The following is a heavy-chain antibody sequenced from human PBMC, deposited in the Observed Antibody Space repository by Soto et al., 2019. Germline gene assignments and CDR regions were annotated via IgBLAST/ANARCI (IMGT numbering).Heavy chain of an antibody. D-gene: IGHD2-2*01. J-gene: IGHJ4*02. CDR3: AREYCSSTSCYGPDY. V-gene: IGHV1-18*01. CDR2: TSAHNDNT. CDR1: GYTFTSYG. Sequence: ASVKVSCKASGYTFTSYGISWVRQAPGQGLEWMGWTSAHNDNTNYAQKFQGRVTMTTDTSTSTAYMELRSLRSDDTAVYYCAREYCSSTSCYGPDYWGQGTLVTVSS.